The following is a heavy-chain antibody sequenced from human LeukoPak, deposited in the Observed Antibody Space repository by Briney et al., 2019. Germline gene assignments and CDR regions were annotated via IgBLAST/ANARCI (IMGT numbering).Heavy chain of an antibody. CDR2: IYYSGST. V-gene: IGHV4-39*01. CDR1: GGSISSSSYY. D-gene: IGHD3-22*01. CDR3: ARRSGDSSGYYYVFWFDP. Sequence: SEALSLTCTGSGGSISSSSYYWGWIRQPPGKGLEWIGSIYYSGSTYYNPSLKSRVTISVDTSKNQFSLKLSSVTAADTAVYYCARRSGDSSGYYYVFWFDPWGQGTLVTVSS. J-gene: IGHJ5*02.